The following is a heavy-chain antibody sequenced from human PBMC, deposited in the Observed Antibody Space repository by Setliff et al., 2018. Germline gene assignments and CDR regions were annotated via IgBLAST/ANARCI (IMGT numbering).Heavy chain of an antibody. J-gene: IGHJ6*03. Sequence: ASVKVSCKASGGTFSNYGISWVRQAPGQGLEWMGGTIPIFGTTDYAQKFQGRVTIITDDSTSTAFMQLSSLTSEDTAVYYCVREGVDTRSSTDYRYYMDVWGKGTTVTSP. CDR3: VREGVDTRSSTDYRYYMDV. CDR2: TIPIFGTT. CDR1: GGTFSNYG. V-gene: IGHV1-69*05. D-gene: IGHD5-18*01.